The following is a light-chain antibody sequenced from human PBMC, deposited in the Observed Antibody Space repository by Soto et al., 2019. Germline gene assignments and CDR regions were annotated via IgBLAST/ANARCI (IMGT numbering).Light chain of an antibody. J-gene: IGKJ1*01. CDR3: QQSYSTPPWT. CDR2: AAS. CDR1: QSISSY. V-gene: IGKV1-39*01. Sequence: DIQMTQSPSSLSASVGDRVTITCRASQSISSYLNWYQQKPGKAPKLLIYAASSLQSGVPSRFSGSGSGTDFTLTISSLKPEDFATYYCQQSYSTPPWTFGQGTKVEIK.